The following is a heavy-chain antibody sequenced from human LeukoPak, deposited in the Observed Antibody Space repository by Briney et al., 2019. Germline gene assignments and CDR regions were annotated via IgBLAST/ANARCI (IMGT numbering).Heavy chain of an antibody. CDR2: ISGYDGLT. CDR1: GYTFTTYG. Sequence: GASVKVSCKTSGYTFTTYGIHWVRQAPGQGLEWMGWISGYDGLTKYAQKLQGRVTMTTDTSTSTAYMELRSLRSDDTAVYYCARGGYCNGITICYNNWFDPWGQGTLVTVSS. CDR3: ARGGYCNGITICYNNWFDP. V-gene: IGHV1-18*01. D-gene: IGHD2-15*01. J-gene: IGHJ5*02.